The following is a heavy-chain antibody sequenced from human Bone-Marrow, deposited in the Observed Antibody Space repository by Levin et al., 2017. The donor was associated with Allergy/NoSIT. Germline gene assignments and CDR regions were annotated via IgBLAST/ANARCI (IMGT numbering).Heavy chain of an antibody. CDR3: AKKRGSARYYYYFNHMDV. CDR2: IIPMSGTQ. CDR1: GGSFSGYA. D-gene: IGHD2-15*01. J-gene: IGHJ6*03. Sequence: SVKVSCKASGGSFSGYAISWVRQAPGQGLEWMGGIIPMSGTQNYEQKFRDRVTISADESTSTAYMELRSLRSEDTAIYYCAKKRGSARYYYYFNHMDVWGKGTTVTV. V-gene: IGHV1-69*13.